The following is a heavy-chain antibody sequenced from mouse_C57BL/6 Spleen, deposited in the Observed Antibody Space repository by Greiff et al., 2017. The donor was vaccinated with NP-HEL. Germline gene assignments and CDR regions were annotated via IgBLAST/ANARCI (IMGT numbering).Heavy chain of an antibody. CDR1: GYTFTDYE. CDR2: IDPETGGT. J-gene: IGHJ2*01. Sequence: QVQLQQSGAELVRPGASVTLSCKASGYTFTDYEMHWVKQTPVHGLEWIGAIDPETGGTAYNQKFKGKAILTADKSSSTAYMELRSLTSEDSAVYYCTRGDYDYDVFDYWGQGTTLTVSS. CDR3: TRGDYDYDVFDY. V-gene: IGHV1-15*01. D-gene: IGHD2-4*01.